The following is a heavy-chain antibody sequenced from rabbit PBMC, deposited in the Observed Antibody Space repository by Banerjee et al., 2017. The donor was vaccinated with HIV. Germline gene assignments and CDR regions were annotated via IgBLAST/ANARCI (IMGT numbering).Heavy chain of an antibody. CDR3: ARDGAGGSYFAL. D-gene: IGHD8-1*01. CDR2: IDPVFGIT. Sequence: QLKESGGGLVQPGGSLKLSCKASEFDFNNYYMNWVRQAPGKGLEWIGYIDPVFGITYYANWVSGRFSISRENAQNTVFLQMTSLTAADTATYFCARDGAGGSYFALWGQGTLVTVS. J-gene: IGHJ4*01. CDR1: EFDFNNYY. V-gene: IGHV1S7*01.